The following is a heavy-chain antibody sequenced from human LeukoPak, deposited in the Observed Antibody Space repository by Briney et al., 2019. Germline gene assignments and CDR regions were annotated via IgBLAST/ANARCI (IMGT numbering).Heavy chain of an antibody. J-gene: IGHJ4*02. CDR1: GFTFSSYA. Sequence: GGSLRLSCAASGFTFSSYAMSWVRQAPGKGLEWVANIQQDGSDKYYVDSVKGRFTISRDNAKNSLYLQMNSLRAEDTAVYYCARELGSYSSSSQGDYLGQGTLVTVSS. D-gene: IGHD6-6*01. CDR2: IQQDGSDK. CDR3: ARELGSYSSSSQGDY. V-gene: IGHV3-7*01.